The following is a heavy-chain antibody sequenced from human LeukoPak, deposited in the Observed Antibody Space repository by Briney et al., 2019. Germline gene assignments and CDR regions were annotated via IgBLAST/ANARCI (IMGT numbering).Heavy chain of an antibody. D-gene: IGHD3-16*01. J-gene: IGHJ4*02. CDR1: GDSIXXXX. CDR3: ARRAINSVMFDY. CDR2: XRYSGXT. Sequence: SETLSLTCTVSGDSIXXXXXXXXXXXXXXXXXWIGYXRYSGXTXXXXXXXXXVXXXXXTXKNQFSLKLSSATAADTAVYFCARRAINSVMFDYWGQGTLVTVSS. V-gene: IGHV4-59*08.